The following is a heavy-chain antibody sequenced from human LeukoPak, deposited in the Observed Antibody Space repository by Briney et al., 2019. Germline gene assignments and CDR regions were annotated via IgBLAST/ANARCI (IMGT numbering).Heavy chain of an antibody. D-gene: IGHD6-6*01. CDR2: ISSSSTTI. CDR1: GFTFSSYS. CDR3: ARGDRQLGF. J-gene: IGHJ4*02. Sequence: GGSLRLSCAASGFTFSSYSMNWVRQAPGKGLEWVSYISSSSTTIYYADSVKGRFTISRDNAKNSLYLQMSSLRVEDTAVYYCARGDRQLGFWGQGTLVTVSS. V-gene: IGHV3-48*04.